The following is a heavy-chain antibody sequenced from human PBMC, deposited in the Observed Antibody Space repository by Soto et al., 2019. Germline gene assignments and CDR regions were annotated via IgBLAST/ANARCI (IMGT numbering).Heavy chain of an antibody. CDR2: IYYSGST. CDR3: ALDRLIYYGGSYHGQYDMDV. D-gene: IGHD3-10*01. V-gene: IGHV4-31*03. Sequence: QVQLQESGPGLVKPSQTLSLTCTVSGGSISSGGYYWSWIRQHPGKGLEWIGYIYYSGSTYYNPSVKSRVNTSADTSNIQFSLKLSYVTAADTGVYYCALDRLIYYGGSYHGQYDMDVWGQGTTVTVSS. CDR1: GGSISSGGYY. J-gene: IGHJ6*02.